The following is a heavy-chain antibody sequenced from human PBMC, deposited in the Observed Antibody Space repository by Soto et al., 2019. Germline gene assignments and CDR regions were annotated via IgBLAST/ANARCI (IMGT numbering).Heavy chain of an antibody. D-gene: IGHD3-10*01. J-gene: IGHJ6*02. CDR1: GFSLRTSGVG. V-gene: IGHV2-5*02. Sequence: QITLNESGPTLVKPTQTLTLTCTFSGFSLRTSGVGVGWIRQPPGKALEWLALIYRDDDKRYSPSLKRRITITKDTSKNQVVLTMTNMDPVDTATYYCTHIPIPLVRGHGDYYYRMDVWGQGTTVTVSS. CDR2: IYRDDDK. CDR3: THIPIPLVRGHGDYYYRMDV.